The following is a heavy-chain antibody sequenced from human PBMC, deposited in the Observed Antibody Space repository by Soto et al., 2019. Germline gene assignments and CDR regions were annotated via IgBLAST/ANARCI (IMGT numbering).Heavy chain of an antibody. CDR1: GYTLTELS. D-gene: IGHD3-9*01. Sequence: GASVKVSCKVSGYTLTELSMHWVRQAPGKGLEWMGGFDPEDGETIYAQKFQGRVTMIEDTSTDTAYMELSSLRSEDTAVYYCATAYYDILTGLCYWGQGTLVTVSS. V-gene: IGHV1-24*01. CDR3: ATAYYDILTGLCY. J-gene: IGHJ4*02. CDR2: FDPEDGET.